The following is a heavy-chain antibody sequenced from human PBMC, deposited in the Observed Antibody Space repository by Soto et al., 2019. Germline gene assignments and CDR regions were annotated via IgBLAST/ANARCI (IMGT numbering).Heavy chain of an antibody. CDR3: AKDGGRRNYDILTGYSFQH. Sequence: GGSLRLSCAASGFTFDDYAMHWVRQAPGKGLEWVSGISWNSGSIGYADSVKGRFTISRDNAKNSLYLQMNSLRAEDTALYYCAKDGGRRNYDILTGYSFQHWGQGTLVTVSS. V-gene: IGHV3-9*01. CDR1: GFTFDDYA. D-gene: IGHD3-9*01. CDR2: ISWNSGSI. J-gene: IGHJ1*01.